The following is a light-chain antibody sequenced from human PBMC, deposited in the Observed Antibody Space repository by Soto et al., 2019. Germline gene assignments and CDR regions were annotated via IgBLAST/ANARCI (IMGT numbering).Light chain of an antibody. CDR3: SSYTSSSTLV. CDR1: SSDVGGYNY. Sequence: QSVLTQPASVSGSPGQPITISCAGTSSDVGGYNYVSWYQQHPGKAPKLMIYGVSNRPSGISNRFSGSKSGNTASLTISGLQAEDEADYYCSSYTSSSTLVFGGGTKLTVL. CDR2: GVS. J-gene: IGLJ2*01. V-gene: IGLV2-14*01.